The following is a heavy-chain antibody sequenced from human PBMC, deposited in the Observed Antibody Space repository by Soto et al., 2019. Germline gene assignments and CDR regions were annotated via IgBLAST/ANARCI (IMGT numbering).Heavy chain of an antibody. J-gene: IGHJ4*02. CDR3: ARTTAVPNTLRSRYFFDY. CDR1: GGSVSNKTYY. CDR2: VYYSGTT. Sequence: PXGTLSLTCSVSGGSVSNKTYYGSWIRQPPGKRLEWIGYVYYSGTTNYNPSLKSRVTISVDLSKNQFSLRLSSVATADTALYYCARTTAVPNTLRSRYFFDYWGQGTLVTVSS. D-gene: IGHD4-17*01. V-gene: IGHV4-61*01.